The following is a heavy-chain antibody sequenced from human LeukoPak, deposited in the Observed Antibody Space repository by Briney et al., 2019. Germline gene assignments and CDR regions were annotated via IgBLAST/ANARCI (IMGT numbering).Heavy chain of an antibody. D-gene: IGHD3-22*01. CDR1: GFXFSSYG. Sequence: PGGSLRLSCAASGFXFSSYGMHWVRQAPGKGLEWVAVIWYDGSNKYYADSVKGRFTISRDNSKNTLYLQMNSLRAEDTAVYYCARDWNYYDNSGFYGEYWGQGTLVTVSS. V-gene: IGHV3-33*01. J-gene: IGHJ4*02. CDR2: IWYDGSNK. CDR3: ARDWNYYDNSGFYGEY.